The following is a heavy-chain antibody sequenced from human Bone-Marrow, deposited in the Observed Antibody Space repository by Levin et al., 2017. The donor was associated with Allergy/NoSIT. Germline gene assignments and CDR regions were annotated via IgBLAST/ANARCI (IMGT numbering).Heavy chain of an antibody. V-gene: IGHV3-30-3*01. CDR2: ISFHTNKK. CDR3: AKGTGNSGDYALTF. CDR1: GFTFSNYN. J-gene: IGHJ4*02. D-gene: IGHD4-17*01. Sequence: GGSLRLSCAASGFTFSNYNMAWVRQAPGMGLECVAVISFHTNKKFYADSVRGRFTISRDSSKNTLYLQINSLRADDTAVYYRAKGTGNSGDYALTFWGQGTLVTVPS.